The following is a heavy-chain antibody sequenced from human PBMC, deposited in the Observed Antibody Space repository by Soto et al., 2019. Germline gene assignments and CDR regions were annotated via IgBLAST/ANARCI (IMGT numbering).Heavy chain of an antibody. CDR2: IHYSGSA. J-gene: IGHJ5*02. D-gene: IGHD6-19*01. Sequence: SVPMSLSVRVADSSRFGYYWTWIRQSPERCLEWIGYIHYSGSANYNPSLNSRLTMSVDRSKSQFSMKLDSVTAAHTAVYYRPRGVGGSGLNWFDPWGQGTLVTVSS. CDR3: PRGVGGSGLNWFDP. CDR1: DSSRFGYY. V-gene: IGHV4-59*01.